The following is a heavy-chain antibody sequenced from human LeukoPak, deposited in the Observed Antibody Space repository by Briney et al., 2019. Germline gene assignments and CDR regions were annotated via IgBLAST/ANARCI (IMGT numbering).Heavy chain of an antibody. CDR1: GYTFTSYH. V-gene: IGHV1-46*01. CDR2: INLSGGST. J-gene: IGHJ4*02. D-gene: IGHD2-8*01. CDR3: ARDYVDDIPMIKDY. Sequence: ASVKVSCKASGYTFTSYHMHWVRQAPGQGLEWMGLINLSGGSTTYAQRFQGRVTLTRDTSTSTVYMELSSVRSEDTAVYYCARDYVDDIPMIKDYWGQGTLVTVSS.